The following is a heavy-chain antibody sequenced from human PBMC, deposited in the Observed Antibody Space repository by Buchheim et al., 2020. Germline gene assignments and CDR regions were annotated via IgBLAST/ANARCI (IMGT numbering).Heavy chain of an antibody. CDR1: GFTFSSHG. J-gene: IGHJ6*02. CDR2: ISSSSSTT. Sequence: EVQLVESGGGLVQPGGSLRLSCEVSGFTFSSHGMNWVRQAPGKGLEWVSHISSSSSTTYYADSVKGRFTISRDNAKDSLSLQMNSLRAEDTAVYYCVRDGASGWFGQLLGYYYFGMDVWGQGTT. CDR3: VRDGASGWFGQLLGYYYFGMDV. D-gene: IGHD3-10*01. V-gene: IGHV3-48*01.